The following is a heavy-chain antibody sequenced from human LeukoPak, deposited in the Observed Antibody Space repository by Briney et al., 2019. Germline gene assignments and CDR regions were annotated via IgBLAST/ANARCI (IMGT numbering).Heavy chain of an antibody. V-gene: IGHV3-30*02. J-gene: IGHJ5*02. D-gene: IGHD3-3*01. CDR1: GFTFRSYA. Sequence: PGCSLRLSCPASGFTFRSYAMHWVRQAPGKGLEGVAFIRYDGSNKYYADSVKGRFTISKDNSKNTLYLQMNSLRAEDTAVYYCAKDPPFRFLAPDWFDPWGQGTLVTVSS. CDR2: IRYDGSNK. CDR3: AKDPPFRFLAPDWFDP.